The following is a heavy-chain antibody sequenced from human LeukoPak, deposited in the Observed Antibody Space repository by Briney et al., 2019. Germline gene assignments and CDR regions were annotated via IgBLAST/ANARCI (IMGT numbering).Heavy chain of an antibody. Sequence: SETLSLTCTVSGGSISSSSYYGGWIRQPPGKGLEWIGNIYYSGSTYYNPSLKSRVTISVDTSKNQFSLKLSSVTAADTAVYYCARHGTYCSSTSCYSDAFDIWGQGTMVTVSS. D-gene: IGHD2-2*01. J-gene: IGHJ3*02. V-gene: IGHV4-39*01. CDR1: GGSISSSSYY. CDR2: IYYSGST. CDR3: ARHGTYCSSTSCYSDAFDI.